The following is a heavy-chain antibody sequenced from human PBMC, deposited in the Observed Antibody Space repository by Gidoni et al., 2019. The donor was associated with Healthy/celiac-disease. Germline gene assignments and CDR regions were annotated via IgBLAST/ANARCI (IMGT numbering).Heavy chain of an antibody. Sequence: QVQLQQWGAGLLKPSETLSLTCAVYGGSFSGYYWSWIRQPPGKGLEWIGEINHSGSTNYNPSLKSRVTISVDTSKNQFSLKLSSVTAADTAVYYCARGYCSSTSCLYYFDYWGQGTLVTVSS. CDR3: ARGYCSSTSCLYYFDY. J-gene: IGHJ4*02. CDR2: INHSGST. CDR1: GGSFSGYY. D-gene: IGHD2-2*01. V-gene: IGHV4-34*01.